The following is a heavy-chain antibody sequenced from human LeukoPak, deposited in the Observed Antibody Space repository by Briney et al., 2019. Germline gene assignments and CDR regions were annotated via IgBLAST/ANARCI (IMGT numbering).Heavy chain of an antibody. CDR3: AREVLGYYYYMDV. D-gene: IGHD2-8*02. J-gene: IGHJ6*03. CDR2: ISSSGSTI. CDR1: GFTFSGYY. Sequence: GGSLRLSCAASGFTFSGYYMSWIRQAPGKGLEWVSDISSSGSTIYYADSVKGRFTISRDNAKNSLYLQMNSLRAEDTAVYYRAREVLGYYYYMDVWGKGTTVTVSS. V-gene: IGHV3-11*04.